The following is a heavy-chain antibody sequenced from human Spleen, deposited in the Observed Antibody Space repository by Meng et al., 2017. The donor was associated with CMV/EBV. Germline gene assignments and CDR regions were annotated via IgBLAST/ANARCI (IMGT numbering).Heavy chain of an antibody. CDR2: VYYSGST. V-gene: IGHV4-39*01. J-gene: IGHJ6*02. Sequence: SETLSLTCAVSGGSISNSDWWSWVRQPPGKGLEWIGTVYYSGSTYYNPSLKSRVTISVDTSKNQFSLKLSSVTAADTAVYYCAGHNGGSGSYSYYYYYGMDVWGQGTTVTVSS. CDR3: AGHNGGSGSYSYYYYYGMDV. CDR1: GGSISNSDW. D-gene: IGHD3-10*01.